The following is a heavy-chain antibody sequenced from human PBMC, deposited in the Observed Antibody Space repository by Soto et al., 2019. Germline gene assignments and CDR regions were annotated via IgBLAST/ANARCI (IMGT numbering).Heavy chain of an antibody. Sequence: TGGSLRLSCAASGFTFSSYSMNWVRQAPGGGLEWVSSISSSSYIYYADSVKGRFTISRDNAKNSLYLQMNSLRAEDTAVYYCARVRTLVRLYYFDYWGQGTLVTVSS. CDR1: GFTFSSYS. J-gene: IGHJ4*02. CDR2: ISSSSYI. D-gene: IGHD3-10*01. V-gene: IGHV3-21*01. CDR3: ARVRTLVRLYYFDY.